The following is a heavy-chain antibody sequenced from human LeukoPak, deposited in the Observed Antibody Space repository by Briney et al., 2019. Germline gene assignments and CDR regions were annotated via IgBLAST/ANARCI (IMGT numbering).Heavy chain of an antibody. CDR2: SIPIFGTA. V-gene: IGHV1-69*05. CDR3: ARSAQNNIVLMVYATNDAFDI. J-gene: IGHJ3*02. CDR1: GGTFSSYA. D-gene: IGHD2-8*01. Sequence: SVKVSCKASGGTFSSYAISWVRQAPGQGLEWMGRSIPIFGTANYAQKFQGRVTITTDESTSTAYMELSSLRSEDTAVYYCARSAQNNIVLMVYATNDAFDIWGQGTMVTVSS.